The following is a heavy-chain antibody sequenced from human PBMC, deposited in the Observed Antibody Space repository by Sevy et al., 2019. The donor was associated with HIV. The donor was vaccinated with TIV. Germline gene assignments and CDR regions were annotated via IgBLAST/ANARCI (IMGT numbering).Heavy chain of an antibody. Sequence: SETLSLTCTVSGGSISSYYWSWIRQPPGKGLEWIGYIYYSGSTNYNPSLKSRVTISVDTSKNQFSLKLSSVTAADTAVYYCARDIHRDYSYGMDVWGQGTTVTVSS. CDR3: ARDIHRDYSYGMDV. D-gene: IGHD2-21*01. CDR1: GGSISSYY. CDR2: IYYSGST. V-gene: IGHV4-59*01. J-gene: IGHJ6*02.